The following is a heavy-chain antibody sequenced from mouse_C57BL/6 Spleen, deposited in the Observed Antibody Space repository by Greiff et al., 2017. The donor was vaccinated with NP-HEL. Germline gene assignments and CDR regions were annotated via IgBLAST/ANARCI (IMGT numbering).Heavy chain of an antibody. CDR2: IYPGDGDT. D-gene: IGHD2-3*01. J-gene: IGHJ3*01. V-gene: IGHV1-82*01. Sequence: VQLVESGPELVKPGASVKISCKASGYAFSSSWMNWVKQRPGKGLEWIGRIYPGDGDTNYNGKFKGKATLTADKSSSTAYMQLSSLTSEDSAVYFCAREGIYDGYYGWFAYWGQGTLVTVSA. CDR3: AREGIYDGYYGWFAY. CDR1: GYAFSSSW.